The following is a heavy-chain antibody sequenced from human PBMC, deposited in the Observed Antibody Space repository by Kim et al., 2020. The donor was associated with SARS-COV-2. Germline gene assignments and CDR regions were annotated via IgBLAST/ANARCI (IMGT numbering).Heavy chain of an antibody. V-gene: IGHV7-4-1*02. D-gene: IGHD6-19*01. Sequence: ASVKVSCKASGYTFTSYAMNWVRQAPGQGLEWMGWINTNTGNPTYAQGFTGRFVFSLDTSVSTAYLQISSLKAEDTAVYYCARDQSQLLSSGWYADDYWGQGTLVTVSS. CDR3: ARDQSQLLSSGWYADDY. CDR2: INTNTGNP. CDR1: GYTFTSYA. J-gene: IGHJ4*02.